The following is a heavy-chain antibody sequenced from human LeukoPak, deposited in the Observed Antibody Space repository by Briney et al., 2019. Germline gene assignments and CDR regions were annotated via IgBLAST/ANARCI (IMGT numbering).Heavy chain of an antibody. V-gene: IGHV3-30*02. CDR2: IKFHGHET. D-gene: IGHD1-1*01. Sequence: TGGSLTLSCVASGFNFNNYDLHWVRQAPGKGLEWVAFIKFHGHETFYADSVEGRFTFSRDNSRNTVYLQMDGLRSEDTAVYYCAREAPICRNADCRTGFDYWGQGTLVAVSS. CDR1: GFNFNNYD. J-gene: IGHJ4*02. CDR3: AREAPICRNADCRTGFDY.